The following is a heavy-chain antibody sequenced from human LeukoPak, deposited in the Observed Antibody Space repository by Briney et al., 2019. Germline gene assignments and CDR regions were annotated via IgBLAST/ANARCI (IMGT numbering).Heavy chain of an antibody. Sequence: TGGSLRLSCAASGFTFSSYWMNWARQAPGEGLEWVASINHNGNVNYYVDSVKGRFTISRDNAKDSLYLQMSNLRAEDTAVYFCARGGGLDVWGQGATVTVSS. CDR1: GFTFSSYW. CDR3: ARGGGLDV. J-gene: IGHJ6*02. D-gene: IGHD3-16*01. V-gene: IGHV3-7*03. CDR2: INHNGNVN.